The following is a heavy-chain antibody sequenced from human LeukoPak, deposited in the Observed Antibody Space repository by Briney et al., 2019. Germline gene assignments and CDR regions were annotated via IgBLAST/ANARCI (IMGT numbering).Heavy chain of an antibody. V-gene: IGHV4-34*01. J-gene: IGHJ4*02. CDR3: ARVYSSGWYESDY. D-gene: IGHD6-19*01. CDR2: INHSGST. Sequence: SETLSLTCAVYGGSFSGYYWSWIRQPQGKGLEWIGEINHSGSTNYNPSLKSRVTISVDTSKNQFSLKLSSVTAADTAVYYCARVYSSGWYESDYWGQGTLVTVSS. CDR1: GGSFSGYY.